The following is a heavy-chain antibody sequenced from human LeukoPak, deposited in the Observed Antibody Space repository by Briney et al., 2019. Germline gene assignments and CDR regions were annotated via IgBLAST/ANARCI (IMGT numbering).Heavy chain of an antibody. CDR1: GFTFNNYW. CDR2: INSDGSST. Sequence: VGSLRLSCAASGFTFNNYWMHWVRQAPGKGLVWVSRINSDGSSTNYADSVRGRFTISRDNAKKTLYLQLNSLRADDTGVYYCARVAYYYYGMDVWGQGTTVTVSS. CDR3: ARVAYYYYGMDV. V-gene: IGHV3-74*01. D-gene: IGHD5-12*01. J-gene: IGHJ6*02.